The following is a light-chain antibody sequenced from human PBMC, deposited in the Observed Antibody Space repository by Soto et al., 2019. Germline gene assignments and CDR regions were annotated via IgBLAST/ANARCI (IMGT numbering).Light chain of an antibody. Sequence: DIQMTQSPSTLSASVGDRVTITCRASQSISSWLAWYQQKPGKAPKLLIYKASSLEGGVPSRFSGCGSGTEFTLTISSLQPDEFATYYCQQYNSYSRTFGQGTKVEIK. CDR3: QQYNSYSRT. CDR1: QSISSW. CDR2: KAS. V-gene: IGKV1-5*03. J-gene: IGKJ1*01.